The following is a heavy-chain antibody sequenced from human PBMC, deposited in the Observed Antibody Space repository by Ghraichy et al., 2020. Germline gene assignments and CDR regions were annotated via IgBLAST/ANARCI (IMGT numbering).Heavy chain of an antibody. D-gene: IGHD3-22*01. Sequence: GGSLRLSCAASGFTFSGSAMDWVRQASGKGLEWVGRIRSKANSYATEYAESVKGRFTISRDDSKNTAFLQMNRLKTEDTAVYYCTRHGSSPTYYYDHSGPTPFDYWGQGTLVTVSS. CDR2: IRSKANSYAT. CDR3: TRHGSSPTYYYDHSGPTPFDY. CDR1: GFTFSGSA. V-gene: IGHV3-73*01. J-gene: IGHJ4*02.